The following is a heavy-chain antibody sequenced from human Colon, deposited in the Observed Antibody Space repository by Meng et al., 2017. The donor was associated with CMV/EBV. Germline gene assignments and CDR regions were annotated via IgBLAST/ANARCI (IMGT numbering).Heavy chain of an antibody. Sequence: GGSLRLSCAASRFTFNNYTMSWVRLAPGEGLEWVASISRNSSDFLYTHSVKGRFTISRDNAKNSLYLQMNSLRADDTAVYYCARGGEMNHDYWGQGTLVTVSS. CDR1: RFTFNNYT. J-gene: IGHJ4*02. D-gene: IGHD1-14*01. V-gene: IGHV3-21*04. CDR3: ARGGEMNHDY. CDR2: ISRNSSDF.